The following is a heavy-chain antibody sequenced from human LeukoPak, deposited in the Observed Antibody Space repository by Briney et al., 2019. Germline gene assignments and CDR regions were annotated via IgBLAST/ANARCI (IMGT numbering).Heavy chain of an antibody. CDR1: GGSISSSSYY. V-gene: IGHV4-39*02. J-gene: IGHJ5*02. CDR3: ASKATVTNRVRWFDP. Sequence: PSETLSLTCTVSGGSISSSSYYWGWIRQPPGKGLEWIGSIYHSGSTNYNPSLKSRVTISVDTSKNHFSLKLKSVTAADTAVYYCASKATVTNRVRWFDPWGQGTLVTVSS. CDR2: IYHSGST. D-gene: IGHD4-17*01.